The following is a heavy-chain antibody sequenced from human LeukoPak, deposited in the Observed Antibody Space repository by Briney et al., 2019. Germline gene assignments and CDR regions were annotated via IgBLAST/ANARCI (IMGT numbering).Heavy chain of an antibody. CDR2: IYYSGST. D-gene: IGHD1-1*01. CDR3: ARSHTTIYGMDV. V-gene: IGHV4-59*01. CDR1: GGSISSYY. Sequence: SETLSLTCTVSGGSISSYYWSWIRQPPGKGLEWIGYIYYSGSTNYNPSLKSRVTISVDTSKNQFSLKLSSVTAADTAVYYCARSHTTIYGMDVWGQGTTVTVSS. J-gene: IGHJ6*02.